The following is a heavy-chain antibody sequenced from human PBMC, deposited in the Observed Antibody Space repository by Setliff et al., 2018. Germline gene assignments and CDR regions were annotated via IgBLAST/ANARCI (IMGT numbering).Heavy chain of an antibody. CDR1: GYSISTSYY. CDR3: AKDVGDGYGVDAYASGGFDI. CDR2: IFHSGRT. V-gene: IGHV4-38-2*02. J-gene: IGHJ3*02. Sequence: SETLSLTCGVSGYSISTSYYWGWIRQTPGKGLEWIGSIFHSGRTYYNPSLKSRVTMSLDTSKSQFSLKLSSVTAADTAVYYCAKDVGDGYGVDAYASGGFDIWGQGTLVTV. D-gene: IGHD5-18*01.